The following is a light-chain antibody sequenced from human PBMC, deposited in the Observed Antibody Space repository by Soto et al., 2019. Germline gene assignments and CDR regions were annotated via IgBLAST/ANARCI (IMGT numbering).Light chain of an antibody. CDR2: DVS. Sequence: QPASVSGSPGQSITISCTGTSSDVGGYNYVSWYQQHPGKAPKLMIYDVSNRPSGVSNRFSGSKSGNTASLTISGLQAEDEADYYCSSYTSSSTLRVFGGGTKVTVL. CDR3: SSYTSSSTLRV. CDR1: SSDVGGYNY. J-gene: IGLJ2*01. V-gene: IGLV2-14*01.